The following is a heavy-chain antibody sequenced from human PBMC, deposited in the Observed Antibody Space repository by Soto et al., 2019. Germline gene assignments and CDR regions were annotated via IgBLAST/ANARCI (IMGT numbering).Heavy chain of an antibody. D-gene: IGHD3-10*01. Sequence: ASVKVSCKASGYTFTGYYMHWVRQAPGQGLEWMGWINPNSGGTNYAQKFQGWVTMNRDTSISTAYMELSRLRSDDTAVYYCARDREYYGSGSYFGGGGGEYGMDVWGQGTTVTVSS. CDR2: INPNSGGT. J-gene: IGHJ6*02. CDR3: ARDREYYGSGSYFGGGGGEYGMDV. CDR1: GYTFTGYY. V-gene: IGHV1-2*04.